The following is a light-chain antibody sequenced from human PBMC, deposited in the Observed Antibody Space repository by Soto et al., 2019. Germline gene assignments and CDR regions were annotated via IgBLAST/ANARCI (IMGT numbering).Light chain of an antibody. CDR1: QSVSNY. CDR2: DAS. V-gene: IGKV3-11*01. J-gene: IGKJ4*01. Sequence: EIVLTQSPATLSLSPWERATLSCRASQSVSNYLAWYQQKPGQAPRLLIYDASNRATDIPARFSGSGSGTDFTLTISSLEPEDSAVYYCQQRRNWPTFGGGTKVDIK. CDR3: QQRRNWPT.